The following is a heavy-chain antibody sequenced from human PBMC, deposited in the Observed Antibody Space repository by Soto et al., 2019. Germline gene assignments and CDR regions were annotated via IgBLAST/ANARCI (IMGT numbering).Heavy chain of an antibody. D-gene: IGHD2-2*01. CDR3: AGVGSIVVATRRLMDV. J-gene: IGHJ6*03. Sequence: QVQLQESGPTLVKPSETLSLTCTVSGGSIRSYCWTWIRQPPGEGLEWIGCICNSGTTNYNPSLTRRVPISIDPHNNQFSLQLSSVTVADTAFYYCAGVGSIVVATRRLMDVWGKGTTVTVSS. CDR1: GGSIRSYC. V-gene: IGHV4-59*03. CDR2: ICNSGTT.